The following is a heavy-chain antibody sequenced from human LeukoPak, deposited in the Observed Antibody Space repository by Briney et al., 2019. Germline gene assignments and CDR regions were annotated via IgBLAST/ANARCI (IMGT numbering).Heavy chain of an antibody. CDR1: GYTFTSYG. J-gene: IGHJ5*02. V-gene: IGHV1-18*01. CDR2: ISAYNGNT. Sequence: ASVKVSCKASGYTFTSYGISWVRQAPGQGLEWMGWISAYNGNTNYVQKLQGRVTMTTDTSTSTAYMELRSLRSDDTAVYYCARYRAAAGTFAFGWFDPWGQGTLVTVSS. D-gene: IGHD6-13*01. CDR3: ARYRAAAGTFAFGWFDP.